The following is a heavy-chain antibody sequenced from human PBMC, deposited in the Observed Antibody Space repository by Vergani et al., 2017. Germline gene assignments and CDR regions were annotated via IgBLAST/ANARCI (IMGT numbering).Heavy chain of an antibody. CDR1: GGSISSGGYS. CDR3: ARRIPSAVAGYFDY. D-gene: IGHD6-19*01. J-gene: IGHJ4*02. Sequence: QLQLQESGSGLVKPSQTLSLTCAVSGGSISSGGYSWSWIRQPPGKGLEWIGEINHSGSTNYNPSLKSRVTISVDTSKNQFSLKLSSVTAADTAVYYCARRIPSAVAGYFDYWGQGTLVTVSS. V-gene: IGHV4-30-2*01. CDR2: INHSGST.